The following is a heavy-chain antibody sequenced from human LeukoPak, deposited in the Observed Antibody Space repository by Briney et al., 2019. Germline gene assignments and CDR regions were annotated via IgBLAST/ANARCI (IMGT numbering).Heavy chain of an antibody. Sequence: GGSLRLSCAASGFTFSNYAMTWVRQAPGKGLERISGIIDSGTVTYYADSVKGRFTISRDNSKNTLYLQMSSLRAEDTALYYCAQGTARFCSTTLCYPFDHCGQGTLVTVSS. D-gene: IGHD2-2*01. V-gene: IGHV3-23*01. CDR2: IIDSGTVT. CDR3: AQGTARFCSTTLCYPFDH. J-gene: IGHJ4*02. CDR1: GFTFSNYA.